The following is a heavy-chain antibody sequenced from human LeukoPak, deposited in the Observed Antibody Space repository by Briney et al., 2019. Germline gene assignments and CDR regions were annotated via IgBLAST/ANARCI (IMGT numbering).Heavy chain of an antibody. CDR2: INPSGGST. CDR3: ARVRFSSGWYIAFDI. J-gene: IGHJ3*02. D-gene: IGHD6-19*01. Sequence: GASVKVSCKPSGYTFTSYYMHWVRQAPGQGLEWMGIINPSGGSTTYAQKFQGRVTMTRDTSTTTVYMELSSLRSEDTAVYYCARVRFSSGWYIAFDIWGQGTMVTVSS. V-gene: IGHV1-46*01. CDR1: GYTFTSYY.